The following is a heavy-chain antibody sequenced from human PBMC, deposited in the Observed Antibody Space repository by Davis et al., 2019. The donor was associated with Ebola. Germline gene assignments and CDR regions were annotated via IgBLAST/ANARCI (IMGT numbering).Heavy chain of an antibody. CDR2: INHSGST. D-gene: IGHD6-19*01. CDR3: ARRTYSSGWYFDY. Sequence: SETLSLTCAVYVGSFSDYYWSWIRQPPGNGLEWIGEINHSGSTNYHPSLKSRLTMSVDTSENQFSLKLSSVTAADTAVYYCARRTYSSGWYFDYWGQGTLVTVSS. CDR1: VGSFSDYY. V-gene: IGHV4-34*01. J-gene: IGHJ4*02.